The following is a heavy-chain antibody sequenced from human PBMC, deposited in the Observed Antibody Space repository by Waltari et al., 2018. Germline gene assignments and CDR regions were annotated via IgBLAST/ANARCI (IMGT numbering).Heavy chain of an antibody. D-gene: IGHD6-6*01. CDR2: INTDTGNP. Sequence: QVQLVQSGSELKEPGASVKISCQASGYTFTNYPINWVRQAPGQGLEWMGWINTDTGNPTYAQGFTGRCVFSLDTSVSTAYLQISSLKAEDTAVYYCARKIGDTSSAWYFDLWGRGSLVTVSS. CDR1: GYTFTNYP. J-gene: IGHJ2*01. CDR3: ARKIGDTSSAWYFDL. V-gene: IGHV7-4-1*02.